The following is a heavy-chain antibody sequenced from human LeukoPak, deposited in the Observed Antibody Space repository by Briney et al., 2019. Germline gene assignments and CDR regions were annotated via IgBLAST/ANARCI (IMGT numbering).Heavy chain of an antibody. D-gene: IGHD4-17*01. J-gene: IGHJ5*02. Sequence: GGSLRLSCAASGFTFRNYGMYWVRQAPGKGLEWVAFISYDGSNKYHADSVKGRFTISRDSSKNTLYLQMNSLRAEDTAIYYCGKDYDYGDYAGWFDPWGQGTLVTVSS. CDR3: GKDYDYGDYAGWFDP. CDR1: GFTFRNYG. CDR2: ISYDGSNK. V-gene: IGHV3-30*02.